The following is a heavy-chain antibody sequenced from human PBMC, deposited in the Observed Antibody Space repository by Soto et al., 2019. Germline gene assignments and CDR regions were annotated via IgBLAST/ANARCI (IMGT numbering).Heavy chain of an antibody. CDR1: GFTFDDYA. Sequence: SLRLSCAASGFTFDDYAMHWVRQAPGKGLECVSGISWNSVSIGYADSVKGRFTISRDNAKNSLYLQMNSLRTEDTALYYCTKDAGSSWYGALSNWGQGTLVTVSS. CDR3: TKDAGSSWYGALSN. D-gene: IGHD6-13*01. J-gene: IGHJ4*02. CDR2: ISWNSVSI. V-gene: IGHV3-9*01.